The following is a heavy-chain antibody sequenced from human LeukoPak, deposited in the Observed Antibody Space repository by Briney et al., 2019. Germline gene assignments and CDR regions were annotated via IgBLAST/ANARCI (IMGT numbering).Heavy chain of an antibody. CDR3: ARDRDYYGSGSYSYSDY. V-gene: IGHV4-4*07. Sequence: SETLSLTCTVSGGSISNYYWSWTRQPAGKGLEWIGRIYTSGSTNYNPSLRSRVTMSVDTSKNQFSLKLSSVTAADTAVYYCARDRDYYGSGSYSYSDYWGQGTLVTVSS. D-gene: IGHD3-10*01. J-gene: IGHJ4*02. CDR1: GGSISNYY. CDR2: IYTSGST.